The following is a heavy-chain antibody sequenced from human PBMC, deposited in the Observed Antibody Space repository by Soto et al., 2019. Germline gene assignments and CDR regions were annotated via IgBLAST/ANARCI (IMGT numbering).Heavy chain of an antibody. J-gene: IGHJ6*03. CDR2: INSDGSST. CDR1: GFTFSSYW. V-gene: IGHV3-74*01. D-gene: IGHD2-2*01. Sequence: GGSLRLSCAASGFTFSSYWMHWVRQAPGKGLVWVSRINSDGSSTSYADSVKGRFTISKDNAKNTLYLQMNRLKAEDTAVYYCASQPSCSSSSCYPDYYYYYMDVWGKGTTVTVSS. CDR3: ASQPSCSSSSCYPDYYYYYMDV.